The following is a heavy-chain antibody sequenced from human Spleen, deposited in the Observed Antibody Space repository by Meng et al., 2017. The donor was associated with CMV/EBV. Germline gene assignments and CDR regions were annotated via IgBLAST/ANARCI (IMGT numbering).Heavy chain of an antibody. CDR1: GCTFTDDC. V-gene: IGHV1-69-2*01. CDR2: VDPEDGET. D-gene: IGHD5-18*01. J-gene: IGHJ4*02. Sequence: KVSGCTFTDDCIHWVQKAPGKGLEWMGLVDPEDGETIYAEKFQGKVTITADTPIDTAYMEVSSLRYEDTAVFYCATGERGYSYGQKTHWGQGTLVTVSS. CDR3: ATGERGYSYGQKTH.